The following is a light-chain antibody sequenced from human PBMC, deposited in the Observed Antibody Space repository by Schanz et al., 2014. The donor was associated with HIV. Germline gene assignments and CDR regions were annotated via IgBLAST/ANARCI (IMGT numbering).Light chain of an antibody. J-gene: IGLJ3*02. V-gene: IGLV2-23*02. CDR2: EVS. Sequence: QSALTQPASVSGSPGQSITISCTGTSSDVGSYNLVSWYQQHPGKAPKLMIYEVSKRPSGVSNRFSGAKSGNTASLTISGLQAEDEADYYCSSWDDSLKGWVFGGGTKLTVL. CDR3: SSWDDSLKGWV. CDR1: SSDVGSYNL.